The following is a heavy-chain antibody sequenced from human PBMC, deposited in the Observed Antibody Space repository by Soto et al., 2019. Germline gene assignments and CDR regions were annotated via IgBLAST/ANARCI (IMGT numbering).Heavy chain of an antibody. CDR3: ARGGVFGVVTSNWFDP. J-gene: IGHJ5*02. D-gene: IGHD3-3*01. CDR1: HYTFTNFG. CDR2: ISAYNGNT. V-gene: IGHV1-18*01. Sequence: ASVKVSCKASHYTFTNFGITWVRQAPGQGLEWMGWISAYNGNTNYAQKLKGRVTMTTDTSTSTAYMELRSLRSDDTAVYYCARGGVFGVVTSNWFDPWGQGTLVTVSS.